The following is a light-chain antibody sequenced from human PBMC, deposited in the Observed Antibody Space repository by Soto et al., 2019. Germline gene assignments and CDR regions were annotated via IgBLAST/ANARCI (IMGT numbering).Light chain of an antibody. CDR2: ATS. J-gene: IGKJ2*03. CDR1: QSVSSNY. V-gene: IGKV3-20*01. Sequence: EIVLTQSPGTLSLSPGERVTLSCRASQSVSSNYLAWYQQKPGQAPRLLIYATSSRATGIPDRFRGSGSGTDFTLTINRLEPEDFAVYYCQQYGHSPRYSFGQGTRLEIK. CDR3: QQYGHSPRYS.